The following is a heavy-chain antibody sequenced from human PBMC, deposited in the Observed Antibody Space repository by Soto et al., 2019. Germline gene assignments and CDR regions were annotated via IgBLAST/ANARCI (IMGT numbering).Heavy chain of an antibody. D-gene: IGHD6-13*01. V-gene: IGHV1-3*01. CDR1: GYTFTSYA. J-gene: IGHJ4*02. CDR3: AREPPYAAGTYDY. Sequence: ASVKVSCKASGYTFTSYAMHWVRQAPGQRLEWMGWINAGNGNTKYSQKFQGRVTITRDTSASTAYMELSSLRSEDTAVYYCAREPPYAAGTYDYWGQGTLVTVSS. CDR2: INAGNGNT.